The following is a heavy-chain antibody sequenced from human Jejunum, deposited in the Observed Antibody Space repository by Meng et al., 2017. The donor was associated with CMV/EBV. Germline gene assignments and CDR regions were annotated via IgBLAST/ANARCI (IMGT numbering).Heavy chain of an antibody. CDR3: STTLALGYCSTSSCTYFDY. CDR2: IRYDGGDK. Sequence: SSVGMHWLREAQGKGLEWVAFIRYDGGDKYCADSVKGRFTISRDNSKSTLYLQMNSLRPEDTAVYYCSTTLALGYCSTSSCTYFDYWGQGTLVTVSS. V-gene: IGHV3-30*02. J-gene: IGHJ4*02. CDR1: SSVG. D-gene: IGHD2-2*01.